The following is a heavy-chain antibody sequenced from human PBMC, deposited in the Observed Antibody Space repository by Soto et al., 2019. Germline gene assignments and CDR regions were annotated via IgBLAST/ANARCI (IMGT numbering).Heavy chain of an antibody. CDR3: ARTDKFNSQSSGWANRFDC. D-gene: IGHD6-19*01. J-gene: IGHJ4*02. V-gene: IGHV3-23*01. CDR1: GFPFSTYP. CDR2: ITPTGVK. Sequence: EMQLLESGGGLVQPGGSLRLFCEASGFPFSTYPMPWVPQAPGEGLEWVSTITPTGVKYYGETVKGRFTISRDNSKSTLFLQMNSLRAEDTAIYYCARTDKFNSQSSGWANRFDCWGQGTLVTVSS.